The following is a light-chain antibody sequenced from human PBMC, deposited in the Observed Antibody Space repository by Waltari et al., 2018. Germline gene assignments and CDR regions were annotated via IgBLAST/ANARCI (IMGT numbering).Light chain of an antibody. CDR3: QQYGTSPYI. V-gene: IGKV3-20*01. J-gene: IGKJ2*01. CDR1: QNLSSNF. Sequence: IVLTQSPGTLSLSPGDKASLSCKASQNLSSNFLAWYRQRPGQPPGLLIHGAAKRAAGIPDTFSGSGSGTDFTLTISRLEAEDSAVYYCQQYGTSPYIFGQGTKVEIK. CDR2: GAA.